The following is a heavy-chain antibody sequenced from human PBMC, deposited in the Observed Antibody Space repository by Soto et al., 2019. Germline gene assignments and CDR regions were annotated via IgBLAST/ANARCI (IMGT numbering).Heavy chain of an antibody. J-gene: IGHJ5*02. D-gene: IGHD5-18*01. CDR2: IYYSGST. V-gene: IGHV4-31*03. CDR1: GGSISSGGYY. CDR3: AREARVGIQLEWFDP. Sequence: QVQLQESGPGLVKPSQTLSLTCTVSGGSISSGGYYWSWIRQHPGKGLEWIGYIYYSGSTYYNPSLKSRVTISVDTSKNQFSLKLSSVTAADTAVYYCAREARVGIQLEWFDPWGQGTLVTVSS.